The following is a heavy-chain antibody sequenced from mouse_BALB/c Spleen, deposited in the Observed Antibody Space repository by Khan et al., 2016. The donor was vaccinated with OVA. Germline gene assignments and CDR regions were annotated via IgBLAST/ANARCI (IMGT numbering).Heavy chain of an antibody. J-gene: IGHJ3*01. Sequence: EVELVESGGDLVKPGGSLKLSCAASGLTFSSYSMSWVRQTPDKRLEWVASISSGGDYTYYPDSVKGRFTISRDNAKNTLNLQMSDLKSEDTAMNYYADNLTGSFAYWGQGTLVTVSA. CDR1: GLTFSSYS. D-gene: IGHD4-1*01. CDR3: ADNLTGSFAY. CDR2: ISSGGDYT. V-gene: IGHV5-6*01.